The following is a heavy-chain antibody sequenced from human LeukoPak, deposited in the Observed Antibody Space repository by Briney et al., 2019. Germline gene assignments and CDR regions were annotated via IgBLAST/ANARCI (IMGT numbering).Heavy chain of an antibody. CDR2: IYTSGST. CDR3: ARVRARGSAPDY. Sequence: SETLSLTCTVSGGSISSYYWSWIRQPAGKGLEWIGRIYTSGSTNYNPSLKSRVTMSVDASKNQFSLKLSSVTAADTAVYYCARVRARGSAPDYWGQGTLVTVSS. CDR1: GGSISSYY. J-gene: IGHJ4*02. D-gene: IGHD6-25*01. V-gene: IGHV4-4*07.